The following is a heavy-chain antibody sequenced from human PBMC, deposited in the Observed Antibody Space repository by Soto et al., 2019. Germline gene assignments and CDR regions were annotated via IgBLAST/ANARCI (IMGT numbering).Heavy chain of an antibody. Sequence: QVQLVESGGGVVQPGESLRLSCAGSGFTFSRHGMHWVRQAPGKGLEWLAYIMFDGSDHYDAVSLKGRLTISRDNPRNTLFLQINSLPADDTAIYYCAKDLGTYVYNFDFWGQGTLVTVAS. J-gene: IGHJ4*02. CDR1: GFTFSRHG. D-gene: IGHD3-10*02. CDR3: AKDLGTYVYNFDF. V-gene: IGHV3-30*02. CDR2: IMFDGSDH.